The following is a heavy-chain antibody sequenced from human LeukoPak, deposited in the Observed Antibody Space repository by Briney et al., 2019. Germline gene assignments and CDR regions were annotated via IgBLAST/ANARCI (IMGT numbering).Heavy chain of an antibody. J-gene: IGHJ4*02. D-gene: IGHD6-13*01. CDR1: GGSISSGPYY. Sequence: SETLSLTCTVSGGSISSGPYYWSWIRQPAGKGLEWIGRLSTSGSTNYNPSLKSRVAISGDASKNQFSLKMTSVTAADTAVYYCAREKGASSWGIDNWGQGTLVIVSS. CDR2: LSTSGST. CDR3: AREKGASSWGIDN. V-gene: IGHV4-61*02.